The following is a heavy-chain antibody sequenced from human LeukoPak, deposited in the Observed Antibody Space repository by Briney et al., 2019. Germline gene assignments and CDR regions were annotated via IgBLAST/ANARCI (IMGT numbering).Heavy chain of an antibody. V-gene: IGHV3-7*01. J-gene: IGHJ3*02. CDR1: GFTFSTYW. Sequence: GGSLRLSCAASGFTFSTYWMSWVRRAPGKGLEWVANIRKDESVKHYVDSVKGRFTISRDNAKNSLYLHMNSLRAEDTAVYYCARDWILWFGSLREDAFDIWGQGTMVTVSS. CDR3: ARDWILWFGSLREDAFDI. CDR2: IRKDESVK. D-gene: IGHD3-10*01.